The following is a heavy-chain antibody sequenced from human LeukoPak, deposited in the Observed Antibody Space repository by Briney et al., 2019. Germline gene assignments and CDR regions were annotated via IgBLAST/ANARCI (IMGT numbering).Heavy chain of an antibody. J-gene: IGHJ4*02. D-gene: IGHD2-2*01. Sequence: GGSLRLSCTASGFTFGDYAMSWVRQAPGKGLEWVGFIRSKSCGGSTENAASVKGRFTISRDDTKSIAYLQMNSLTTEDTAEYYCARGYQLLYYWGQGTLVTVSS. CDR3: ARGYQLLYY. V-gene: IGHV3-49*04. CDR1: GFTFGDYA. CDR2: IRSKSCGGST.